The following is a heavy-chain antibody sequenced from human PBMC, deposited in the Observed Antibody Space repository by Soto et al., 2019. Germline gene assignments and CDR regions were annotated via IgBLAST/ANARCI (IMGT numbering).Heavy chain of an antibody. CDR1: GYTFTTSG. J-gene: IGHJ4*02. Sequence: QLVQSGAEVKKPGASVKVSCKASGYTFTTSGFNWVRQAPGQGLEWMGWISAKSGNTNYAQKLQGRVTMTTDTSTGTVYMELKSLTSDDTAIYYCTRAGASDWNYVSTSSWGQGTLVTVSS. V-gene: IGHV1-18*04. CDR2: ISAKSGNT. CDR3: TRAGASDWNYVSTSS. D-gene: IGHD1-7*01.